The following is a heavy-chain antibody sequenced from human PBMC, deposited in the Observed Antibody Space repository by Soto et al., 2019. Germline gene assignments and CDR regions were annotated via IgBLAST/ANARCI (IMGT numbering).Heavy chain of an antibody. Sequence: QVQLQESGPGLVKSSQTLSLTCTVSGGSISSGGYYWSWIRQHPGKGLEWIGYIYYSGSTYYNPSLKSRVTISVDTSKNQFSLKLSSVTAVDTAVYYCARKTTVTTGNAFDIWGQGTMVTVSS. J-gene: IGHJ3*02. CDR1: GGSISSGGYY. CDR2: IYYSGST. D-gene: IGHD4-17*01. CDR3: ARKTTVTTGNAFDI. V-gene: IGHV4-31*03.